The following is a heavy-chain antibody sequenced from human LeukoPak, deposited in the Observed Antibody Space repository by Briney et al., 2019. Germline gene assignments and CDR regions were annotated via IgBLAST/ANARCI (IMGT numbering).Heavy chain of an antibody. CDR1: GFTFSNYY. CDR3: GSGLRYFDWLSTQDYFDY. D-gene: IGHD3-9*01. CDR2: IKEDGSEI. J-gene: IGHJ4*02. Sequence: GGSLRLSCAASGFTFSNYYMNWVRQAPGKGLEWVANIKEDGSEIYYVDVVKGRFTISRDNANNSLYLQMNSLRAEDTAVYYYGSGLRYFDWLSTQDYFDYWGQGTLVTVSS. V-gene: IGHV3-7*01.